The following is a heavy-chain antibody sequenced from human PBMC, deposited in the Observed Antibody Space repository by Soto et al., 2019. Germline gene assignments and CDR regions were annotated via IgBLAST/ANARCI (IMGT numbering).Heavy chain of an antibody. V-gene: IGHV1-69*12. CDR1: GGTFRSYA. Sequence: QVQLVQSGAEVKKPGSSVKVSCKASGGTFRSYAISWVRQAPGQGLEWMGGIIPIFGTANYAQKFQGRVTITADESTSSAYMELSSLKSEDTAVYYCARLLHGYSPVFDYWGQGTLVTVSS. D-gene: IGHD5-18*01. CDR3: ARLLHGYSPVFDY. J-gene: IGHJ4*02. CDR2: IIPIFGTA.